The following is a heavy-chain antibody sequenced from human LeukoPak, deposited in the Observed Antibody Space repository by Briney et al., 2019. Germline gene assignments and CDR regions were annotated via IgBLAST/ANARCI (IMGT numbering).Heavy chain of an antibody. CDR1: GGSISSGGYS. Sequence: SQTLSLTCAVSGGSISSGGYSWSWIRQPPGKGLEWIGYIYHSESTYYNPSLKSRVTISVDRSKNQFSLKLSSVTAADTAVYYCARAKGGYYDILTGYSLFDYWGQGTLVTVSS. D-gene: IGHD3-9*01. CDR3: ARAKGGYYDILTGYSLFDY. V-gene: IGHV4-30-2*01. J-gene: IGHJ4*02. CDR2: IYHSEST.